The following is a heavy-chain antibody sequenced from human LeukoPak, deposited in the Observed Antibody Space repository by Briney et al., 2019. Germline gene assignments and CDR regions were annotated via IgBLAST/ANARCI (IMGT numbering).Heavy chain of an antibody. Sequence: SETLSLTCAVSGGSISSGGYSWSWIRQPPGKGQEWIGYIYHSGSTYYNPSLKSRVTISVDRSKNQFSLKLSSVTAADTAVYYCARVLGRLYYFDYWGQGTLVTVSS. D-gene: IGHD1-26*01. CDR1: GGSISSGGYS. V-gene: IGHV4-30-2*01. CDR2: IYHSGST. CDR3: ARVLGRLYYFDY. J-gene: IGHJ4*02.